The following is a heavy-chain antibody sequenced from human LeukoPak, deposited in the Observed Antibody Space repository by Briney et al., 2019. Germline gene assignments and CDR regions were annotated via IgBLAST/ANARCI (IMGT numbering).Heavy chain of an antibody. V-gene: IGHV3-23*01. CDR3: AKGERKAAAGTSFDY. Sequence: PGGSLRLSCAASGFTFSSYAMSWVRQAPGKGLEWVSAISGSGGSTYYADSVKGRFTISRDNSKHTLYLQMNSLRAEDTAVYYCAKGERKAAAGTSFDYWGQGTLVTVSS. CDR2: ISGSGGST. J-gene: IGHJ4*02. D-gene: IGHD6-13*01. CDR1: GFTFSSYA.